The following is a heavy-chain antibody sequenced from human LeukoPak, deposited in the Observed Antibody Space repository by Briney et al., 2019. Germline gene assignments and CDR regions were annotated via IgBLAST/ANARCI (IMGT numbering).Heavy chain of an antibody. CDR3: ARMSYDTLRGAIIWAFDI. J-gene: IGHJ3*02. CDR1: GFTFSSCW. Sequence: AGGSLRLSCAASGFTFSSCWMSWVRQAPGKGLEWVANIKQDGSEKYYVDSVKGRFTISRDNAKNSLYLQMNSLRAEDTAVYHCARMSYDTLRGAIIWAFDIWGQGTMVTVSS. CDR2: IKQDGSEK. D-gene: IGHD3-10*01. V-gene: IGHV3-7*01.